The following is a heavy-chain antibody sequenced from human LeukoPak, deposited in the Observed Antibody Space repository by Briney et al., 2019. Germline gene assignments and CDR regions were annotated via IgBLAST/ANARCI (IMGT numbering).Heavy chain of an antibody. V-gene: IGHV3-21*01. D-gene: IGHD6-19*01. Sequence: GGSLRLSCAASGFTFSSYSMNWVRQAPGKGLEWVSSISSSSSYIYHADSVKGRFTISRVNAKNSLYLQMNSLRAEDTAVYYCARGAVPYSSGWYSANFDYWGQGTLVTVSS. CDR3: ARGAVPYSSGWYSANFDY. J-gene: IGHJ4*02. CDR1: GFTFSSYS. CDR2: ISSSSSYI.